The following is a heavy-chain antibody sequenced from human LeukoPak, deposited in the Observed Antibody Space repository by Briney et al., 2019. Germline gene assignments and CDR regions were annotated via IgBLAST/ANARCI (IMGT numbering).Heavy chain of an antibody. CDR2: ISGSGGST. J-gene: IGHJ4*02. V-gene: IGHV3-23*01. CDR1: GFTFSSYA. CDR3: AKDKGRVGYSSSWYKTH. Sequence: GGSLRLSCAASGFTFSSYAMSWVRQAPGKGLEWVSAISGSGGSTYYADSVKGRFTISRDNSKNTLYLQMNSLRAEDAAVYYCAKDKGRVGYSSSWYKTHWGQGTLVTVSS. D-gene: IGHD6-13*01.